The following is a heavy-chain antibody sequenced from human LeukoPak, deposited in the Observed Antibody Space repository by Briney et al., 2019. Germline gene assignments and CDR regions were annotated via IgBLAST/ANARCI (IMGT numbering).Heavy chain of an antibody. V-gene: IGHV3-30*02. CDR3: AKDRGPPNWNYNCAFDI. CDR2: IRYDGSNK. J-gene: IGHJ3*02. D-gene: IGHD1-7*01. CDR1: GFTFSSYG. Sequence: GGSLRLSCAASGFTFSSYGMHWVRQAPGKGLEWVAFIRYDGSNKYYADSVKGRLTISRDNSKNTLYLQMNSLRAEDTAVYYCAKDRGPPNWNYNCAFDIWGQGTMVTVSS.